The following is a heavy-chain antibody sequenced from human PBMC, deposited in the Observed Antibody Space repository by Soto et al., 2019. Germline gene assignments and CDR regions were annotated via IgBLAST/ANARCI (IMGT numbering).Heavy chain of an antibody. J-gene: IGHJ4*02. D-gene: IGHD3-9*01. CDR3: ARGDNDY. V-gene: IGHV1-46*01. Sequence: SVKVSCKASGYTFTNYYVQWVRQAPGQGLEWMGVIHPDGGHTTYSQKFQDRVTMTRDTFTSTIYMELSSLRSEDTAVYYCARGDNDYWGQGTLVTVSS. CDR2: IHPDGGHT. CDR1: GYTFTNYY.